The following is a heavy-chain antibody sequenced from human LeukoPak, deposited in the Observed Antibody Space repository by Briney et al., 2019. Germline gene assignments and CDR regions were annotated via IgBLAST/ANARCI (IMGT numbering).Heavy chain of an antibody. CDR1: GGSFSGYY. J-gene: IGHJ4*02. D-gene: IGHD2-21*01. V-gene: IGHV4-34*01. CDR3: ARGVIGLPLVY. CDR2: INHSGST. Sequence: SETLSLTCAVYGGSFSGYYWSWIRQPPGKGLEWIGEINHSGSTNYNPSLKSRVTISVDTSKNQFSLKLSSVTAADTAVYYCARGVIGLPLVYWGQGTLVTVSS.